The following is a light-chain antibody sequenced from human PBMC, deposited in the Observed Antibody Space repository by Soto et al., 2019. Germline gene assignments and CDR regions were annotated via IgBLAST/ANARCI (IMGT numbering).Light chain of an antibody. J-gene: IGKJ5*01. CDR2: GAS. CDR1: QTVSSRY. CDR3: QQYNNWPPIT. V-gene: IGKV3-15*01. Sequence: EILMTQSPATLSVSPGERVTLSCRASQTVSSRYLTWYQHKLGQAPRLLIYGASTRATGIPARFSGSGSGTEFTLTISSLQSEDFAVYYCQQYNNWPPITFGQGTRLEI.